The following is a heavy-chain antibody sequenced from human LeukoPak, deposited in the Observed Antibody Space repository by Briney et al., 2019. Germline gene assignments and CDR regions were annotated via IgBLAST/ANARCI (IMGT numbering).Heavy chain of an antibody. V-gene: IGHV3-48*03. CDR3: AKESERGMGY. CDR2: ISSSGSTI. J-gene: IGHJ4*02. CDR1: GFTFSSYE. D-gene: IGHD3-16*01. Sequence: GGCLRLSCAASGFTFSSYEMNWVRQAPGKGLEWVSYISSSGSTIYYADSVKGRFTISRDNAKNSLYLQMNSLRAEGTALYYCAKESERGMGYWGQGSLVTVSS.